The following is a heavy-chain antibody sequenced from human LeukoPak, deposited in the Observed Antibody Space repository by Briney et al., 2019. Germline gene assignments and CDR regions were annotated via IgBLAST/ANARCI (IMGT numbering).Heavy chain of an antibody. CDR3: ARGPPDYGSGSYFDY. V-gene: IGHV3-48*03. CDR1: GFTFSSYE. Sequence: PGGSLRLSCSASGFTFSSYEMNWVRKPPGKGLQWVAFISTGGRTIYYADSLKGRFTISRDNAKNSLDLQMFSLRADDTAVYYCARGPPDYGSGSYFDYWGQGTLVTVSA. CDR2: ISTGGRTI. D-gene: IGHD3-10*01. J-gene: IGHJ4*02.